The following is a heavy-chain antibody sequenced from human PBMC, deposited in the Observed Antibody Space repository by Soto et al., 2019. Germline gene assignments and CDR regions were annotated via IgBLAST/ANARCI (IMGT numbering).Heavy chain of an antibody. V-gene: IGHV3-23*01. Sequence: GGSLRLSCAASGFTFSSYAMSWVRQAPGKGLEWVSAISGSGGSTYYADSVKGRFTISRDNSKNTLYLQMNSLRAEDTAVYYCAKVYCSSTSCQISPSYYYYYGMDVWRQGTTVTVSS. CDR3: AKVYCSSTSCQISPSYYYYYGMDV. J-gene: IGHJ6*02. CDR1: GFTFSSYA. D-gene: IGHD2-2*01. CDR2: ISGSGGST.